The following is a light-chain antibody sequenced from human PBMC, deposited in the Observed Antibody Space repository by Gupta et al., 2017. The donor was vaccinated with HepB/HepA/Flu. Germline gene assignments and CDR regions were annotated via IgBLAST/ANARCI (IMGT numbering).Light chain of an antibody. CDR2: GAS. J-gene: IGKJ4*01. V-gene: IGKV3-20*01. CDR1: QSVSSPY. Sequence: EIVLTQSPGTLSLSPGERATLSCRASQSVSSPYLTWYQQKPGQAPRLLIYGASSRATGIPDRFSGSGFGTDFTLTISRLEPEDFAVYYCQQYGTSPLTFGGGTKVEVK. CDR3: QQYGTSPLT.